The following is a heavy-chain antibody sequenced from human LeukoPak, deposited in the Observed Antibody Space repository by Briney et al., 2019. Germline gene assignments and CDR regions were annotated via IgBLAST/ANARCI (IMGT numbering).Heavy chain of an antibody. CDR3: AKDPDDFWSGYFDY. CDR1: GFTFSSYG. CDR2: ISGGGGST. V-gene: IGHV3-23*01. Sequence: GGSLRLSCAVSGFTFSSYGMNWVRQAPGKGLEWVSGISGGGGSTYYADSVKGRFIISRDNSKNTLYLQMNSLRAEDTAVYYCAKDPDDFWSGYFDYWGQGTLVTVSS. J-gene: IGHJ4*02. D-gene: IGHD3-3*01.